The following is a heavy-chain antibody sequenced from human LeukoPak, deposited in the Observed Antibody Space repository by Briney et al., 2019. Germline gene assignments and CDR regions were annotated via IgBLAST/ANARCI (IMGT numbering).Heavy chain of an antibody. D-gene: IGHD4-17*01. J-gene: IGHJ4*02. V-gene: IGHV1-8*01. Sequence: ASVRVSCKASGYTFTNYDINWVRQTTGQGLQWIGWMNPNSGDSGYAQELQGRVTMTRDTSISTAYMELSSLTSEDTALCFCARFSPDENHGDYAFDYWGQGTPVTVSS. CDR3: ARFSPDENHGDYAFDY. CDR2: MNPNSGDS. CDR1: GYTFTNYD.